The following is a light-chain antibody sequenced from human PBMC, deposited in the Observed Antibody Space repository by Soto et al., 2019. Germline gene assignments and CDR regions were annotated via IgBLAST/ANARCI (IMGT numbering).Light chain of an antibody. CDR1: QSLHNY. CDR2: DAS. Sequence: DIQMTQSPSTLSASIGDRVTITCRASQSLHNYLAWYQQKPGKAPKVLIYDASTLERGVPSRFSGTGSGTEFTLTISSLQPDDFATYYCQQYYRSSITFGQGTRLEIK. V-gene: IGKV1-5*01. J-gene: IGKJ5*01. CDR3: QQYYRSSIT.